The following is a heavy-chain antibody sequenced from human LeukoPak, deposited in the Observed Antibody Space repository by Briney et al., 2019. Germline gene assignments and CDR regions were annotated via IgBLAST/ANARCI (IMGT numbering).Heavy chain of an antibody. CDR3: ARSLEGSRPFDR. Sequence: SETLSLTCTVSGDSISSSTSYWRWIRQPPGKGLDWIESMYYTGRTFYNSSLKSRVTISVDTSKNQFSLRLTSVTAADTAVYYCARSLEGSRPFDRWGQGTLVTVSS. J-gene: IGHJ4*02. CDR1: GDSISSSTSY. CDR2: MYYTGRT. V-gene: IGHV4-39*07. D-gene: IGHD6-13*01.